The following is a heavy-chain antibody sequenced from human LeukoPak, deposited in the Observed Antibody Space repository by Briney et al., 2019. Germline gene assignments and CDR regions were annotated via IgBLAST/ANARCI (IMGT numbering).Heavy chain of an antibody. CDR2: ISGYNGNT. V-gene: IGHV1-18*01. CDR1: GYTFTSYG. Sequence: PGESLKISCKGSGYTFTSYGISWVRQAPGQGLEWMGWISGYNGNTNYAQKLQGRVTMTTDTSTSTAYMELRSLRSDDTAVYYCARVGSGWFLDYWGQGTLVTVSS. CDR3: ARVGSGWFLDY. J-gene: IGHJ4*02. D-gene: IGHD6-19*01.